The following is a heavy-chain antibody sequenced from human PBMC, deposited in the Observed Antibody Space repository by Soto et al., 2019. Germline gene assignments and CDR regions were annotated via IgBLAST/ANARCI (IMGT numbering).Heavy chain of an antibody. Sequence: QVQLVESGGGVVQPGRSLRLSCAASGFTFSSYGMHWVRQAPGKGLEWVAVIWYDGSNKYYADSVKGRFTISRDNSKKTLYREMNSRGAEDTVVYYGARDLTGTSYYYAMDVWGQGPTVTVSS. CDR3: ARDLTGTSYYYAMDV. V-gene: IGHV3-33*01. J-gene: IGHJ6*02. D-gene: IGHD2-8*02. CDR1: GFTFSSYG. CDR2: IWYDGSNK.